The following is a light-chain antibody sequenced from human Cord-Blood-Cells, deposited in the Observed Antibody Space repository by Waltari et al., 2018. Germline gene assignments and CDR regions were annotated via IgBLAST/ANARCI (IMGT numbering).Light chain of an antibody. J-gene: IGKJ2*01. CDR3: QQYNSYSPET. Sequence: DIQMTQSPSTLSASVGDSVTITCRASQSISSWLAWYQQKPGKAPKLLIYDASSLESGVPSRFSGSGSGTEFTLTISSLQPDDFATYYCQQYNSYSPETFGQGTKLEIK. V-gene: IGKV1-5*01. CDR1: QSISSW. CDR2: DAS.